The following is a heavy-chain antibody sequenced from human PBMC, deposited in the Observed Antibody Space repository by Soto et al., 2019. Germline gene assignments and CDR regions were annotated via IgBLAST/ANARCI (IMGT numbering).Heavy chain of an antibody. J-gene: IGHJ6*02. CDR2: IYPGDSDT. Sequence: GVSLKISCKGSGYSFTSYWIGWVLQMPGKGLEWMGIIYPGDSDTRYSPSFQGQVTISADKSISTAYLQWSSLKASDTAMYYCARGMGGVPAAFYGMDVWGQGLTVTVSS. CDR3: ARGMGGVPAAFYGMDV. CDR1: GYSFTSYW. D-gene: IGHD2-2*01. V-gene: IGHV5-51*01.